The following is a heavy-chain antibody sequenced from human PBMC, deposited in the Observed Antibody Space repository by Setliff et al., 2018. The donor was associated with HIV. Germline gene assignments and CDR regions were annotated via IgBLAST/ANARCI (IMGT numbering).Heavy chain of an antibody. CDR2: IYHGGST. CDR3: ARSSTPDSSAYYPDY. D-gene: IGHD3-22*01. J-gene: IGHJ4*02. CDR1: SGSISGDNW. Sequence: KTSETLSLTCTVSSGSISGDNWWSWVRQPPGKGLEWIGEIYHGGSTKYNSSLKSRVTISVDKSKNQFSLKLSSVTAADTAVYYCARSSTPDSSAYYPDYWGQGTLVTVSS. V-gene: IGHV4-4*02.